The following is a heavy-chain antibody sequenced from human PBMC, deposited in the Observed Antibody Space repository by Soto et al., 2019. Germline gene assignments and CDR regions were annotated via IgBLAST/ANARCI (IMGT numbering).Heavy chain of an antibody. Sequence: GSLRLSCAASGFSFSNTWMHWVRQAPGKGLVWVSYINSDGSTTTYADSVKGRFTISRDNAKNTVYLQIDSLRAEDTAVYYCARDRSYSNDYWGQGVLVTVSS. CDR3: ARDRSYSNDY. V-gene: IGHV3-74*01. CDR2: INSDGSTT. D-gene: IGHD5-12*01. J-gene: IGHJ4*02. CDR1: GFSFSNTW.